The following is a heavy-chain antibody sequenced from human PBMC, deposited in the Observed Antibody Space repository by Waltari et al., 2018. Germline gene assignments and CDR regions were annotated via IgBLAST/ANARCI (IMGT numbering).Heavy chain of an antibody. Sequence: QVQLVESGGGVVKPGRSLSLACAELGFSFRRFGMHWVRRAPGKGLEWVAIIWYDGSEKYYADSVKGRFTISRDNSKNTVDLQMNSLRAEDTAVYYCAVTTGGYDGMGVWGQGTTVTVSS. CDR1: GFSFRRFG. V-gene: IGHV3-33*01. J-gene: IGHJ6*02. D-gene: IGHD6-13*01. CDR3: AVTTGGYDGMGV. CDR2: IWYDGSEK.